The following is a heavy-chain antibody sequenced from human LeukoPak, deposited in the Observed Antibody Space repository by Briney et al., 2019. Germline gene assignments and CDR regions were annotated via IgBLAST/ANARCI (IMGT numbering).Heavy chain of an antibody. Sequence: ASVKVSGKVSGYTHPELAMHWVRQAPGKGLEWMGGFDPEDGETIYAQNFQGRVTITEDTSTDTAYMELSSLRSEDTAVYYCAPLYCSGGSCYRLSYWGQGTLVTVSS. V-gene: IGHV1-24*01. CDR1: GYTHPELA. D-gene: IGHD2-15*01. J-gene: IGHJ4*02. CDR3: APLYCSGGSCYRLSY. CDR2: FDPEDGET.